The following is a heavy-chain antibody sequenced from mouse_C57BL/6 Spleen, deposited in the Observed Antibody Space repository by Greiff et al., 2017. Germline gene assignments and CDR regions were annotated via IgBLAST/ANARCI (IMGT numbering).Heavy chain of an antibody. J-gene: IGHJ2*01. V-gene: IGHV1-59*01. D-gene: IGHD2-5*01. CDR1: GYTFTSYW. CDR3: ARGSNPYLDY. CDR2: IDPSDSYT. Sequence: VQLQQPGAELVRPGTSVKLSCKASGYTFTSYWMHWVKQRPGQGLEWIGVIDPSDSYTNYNQKFKGKATLTVDTSSSTAYMQRSSLTSEDSAVYYCARGSNPYLDYWGQGTTLTVSS.